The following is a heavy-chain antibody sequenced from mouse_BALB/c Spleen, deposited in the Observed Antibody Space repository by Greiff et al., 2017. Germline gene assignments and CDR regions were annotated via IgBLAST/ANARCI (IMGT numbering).Heavy chain of an antibody. CDR2: ISDGGSYT. J-gene: IGHJ2*01. CDR3: ARANYDYDGVDY. CDR1: GFTFSDYY. V-gene: IGHV5-4*02. D-gene: IGHD2-4*01. Sequence: DVMLVESGGGLVKPGGSLKLSCAASGFTFSDYYMYWVRQTPEKRLEWVATISDGGSYTYYPDSVKGRFTISRDNAKNNLYLQMSSLKSEDTAMYYCARANYDYDGVDYWGQGTTLTVSS.